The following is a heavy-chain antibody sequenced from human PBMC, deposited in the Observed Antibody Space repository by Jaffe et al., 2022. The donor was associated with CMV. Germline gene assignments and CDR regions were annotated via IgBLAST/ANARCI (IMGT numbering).Heavy chain of an antibody. CDR3: ARAKPRPVTTFYYYYYMDV. V-gene: IGHV1-18*04. Sequence: QVQLVQSGAEVKKPGASVKVSCKASGYTFTSYGISWVRQAPGQGLEWMGWISAYNGNTNYAQKLQGRVTMTTDTSTSTAYMELRSLRSDDTAVYYCARAKPRPVTTFYYYYYMDVWGKGTTVTVSS. J-gene: IGHJ6*03. CDR2: ISAYNGNT. D-gene: IGHD4-17*01. CDR1: GYTFTSYG.